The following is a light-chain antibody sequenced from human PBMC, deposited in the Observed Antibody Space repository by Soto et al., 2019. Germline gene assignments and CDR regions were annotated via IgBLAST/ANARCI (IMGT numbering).Light chain of an antibody. Sequence: AIQMTQSPSSLSASVGDRVIITCRASQGIRSELAWNQQKPGKAPDLLIYAASTLQPGVPYRFSGSGSGTDFTLTISNLQPEDFATYYCLHDYNYPRTFGQGTKVEIK. CDR3: LHDYNYPRT. CDR2: AAS. J-gene: IGKJ1*01. CDR1: QGIRSE. V-gene: IGKV1-6*01.